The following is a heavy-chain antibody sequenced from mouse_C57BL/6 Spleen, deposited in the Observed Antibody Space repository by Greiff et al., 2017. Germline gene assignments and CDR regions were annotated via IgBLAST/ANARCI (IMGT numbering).Heavy chain of an antibody. CDR3: TRGTGTHYFDY. CDR2: ISSGGDYI. Sequence: EVKLMESGEGLVKPGGSLKLSCAASGFTFSSYAMSWVRQTPEKRLEWVAYISSGGDYIYYADTVKGRFTISRDNARNTLYLQMSSLKSEDTAMYYCTRGTGTHYFDYWGQGTTLTVSS. CDR1: GFTFSSYA. J-gene: IGHJ2*01. V-gene: IGHV5-9-1*02. D-gene: IGHD4-1*01.